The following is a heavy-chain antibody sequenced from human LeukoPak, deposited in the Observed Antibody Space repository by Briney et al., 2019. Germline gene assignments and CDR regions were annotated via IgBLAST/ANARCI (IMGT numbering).Heavy chain of an antibody. J-gene: IGHJ3*02. CDR2: IRSTGSTI. CDR1: GYTFSSYE. CDR3: ARDGPSLRYFDWSPKHDAFDI. Sequence: GGSLRLSCAASGYTFSSYEMNWVRQAPGKGLEWVSYIRSTGSTIYYADSVKGRFTISRDNAKNSLYLQMNSLRAEDTAVYYCARDGPSLRYFDWSPKHDAFDIWGQGTMVTVSS. D-gene: IGHD3-9*01. V-gene: IGHV3-48*03.